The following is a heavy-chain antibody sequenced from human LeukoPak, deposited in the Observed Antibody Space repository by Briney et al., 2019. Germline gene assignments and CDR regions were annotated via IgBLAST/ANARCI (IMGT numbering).Heavy chain of an antibody. J-gene: IGHJ5*02. CDR1: GGSISSGTYY. Sequence: PSETLSLTCTVSGGSISSGTYYWGWIRQPPGKGLEWIGSSYYSGITYYNPSLKSRVTISVDTSKNQFSLKLSSVTAADTAVYFCARQRGYHYDSTTNRFSDLWGQGTRVTVSS. CDR2: SYYSGIT. V-gene: IGHV4-39*01. D-gene: IGHD3-22*01. CDR3: ARQRGYHYDSTTNRFSDL.